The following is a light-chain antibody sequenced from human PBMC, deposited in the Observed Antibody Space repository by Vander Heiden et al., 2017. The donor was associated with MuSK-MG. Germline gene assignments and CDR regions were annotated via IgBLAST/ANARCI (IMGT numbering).Light chain of an antibody. J-gene: IGKJ2*01. V-gene: IGKV3-20*01. Sequence: EVVLTQSPGTLSLSPGERVTLPCRASQSVIGSYLAWYQHKPGQAPRLLIYGASSRATGIPDRFSGSGSGTDFTLTINSLEPEDFAVYYCQQYGTSPTFGQGTKLEIE. CDR1: QSVIGSY. CDR2: GAS. CDR3: QQYGTSPT.